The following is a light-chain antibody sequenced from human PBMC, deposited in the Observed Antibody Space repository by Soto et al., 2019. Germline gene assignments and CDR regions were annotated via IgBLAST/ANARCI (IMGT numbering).Light chain of an antibody. V-gene: IGLV2-14*03. J-gene: IGLJ2*01. CDR3: GSYTSSSTVI. CDR1: SSDIGNYNF. Sequence: QSVLTQPASVSGSPGQSITISCTGTSSDIGNYNFVSWYQQHPGKAPKLMIYDVSNRPSGVSNRFSGSKSGNTASLTISGLQAEDEADYYCGSYTSSSTVIFGGGTKLTVL. CDR2: DVS.